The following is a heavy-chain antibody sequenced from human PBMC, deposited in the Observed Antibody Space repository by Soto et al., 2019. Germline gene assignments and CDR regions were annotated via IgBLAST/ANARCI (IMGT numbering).Heavy chain of an antibody. J-gene: IGHJ4*02. V-gene: IGHV1-18*01. CDR2: ISAYNGNT. Sequence: GASVKVSCKASGYTLTSYGISWVRQAPGQGVEWMGWISAYNGNTNYAQKLQGRVTMTTDTSTSTAYMELRSLRSDDTAVYYCARGRSDSSGYYPFYFDYWGQGTLVTVSS. D-gene: IGHD3-22*01. CDR1: GYTLTSYG. CDR3: ARGRSDSSGYYPFYFDY.